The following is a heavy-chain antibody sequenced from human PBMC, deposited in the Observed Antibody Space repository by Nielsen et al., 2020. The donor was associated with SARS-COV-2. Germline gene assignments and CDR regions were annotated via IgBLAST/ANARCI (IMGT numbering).Heavy chain of an antibody. CDR1: GFTFSSYG. J-gene: IGHJ6*02. CDR2: IWYDGSNK. Sequence: GGSLRLSCAASGFTFSSYGMHWVRQAPGKGLEWVAVIWYDGSNKYYADSVKGRFTISRDNSKNTLYLQMNSLRAEDTAVYYCASDPRLFGSYYGMDVWGQGTTVTVSS. V-gene: IGHV3-33*01. CDR3: ASDPRLFGSYYGMDV. D-gene: IGHD2-21*01.